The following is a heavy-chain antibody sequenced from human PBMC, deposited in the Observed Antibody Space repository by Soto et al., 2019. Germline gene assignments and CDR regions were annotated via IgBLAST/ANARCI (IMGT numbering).Heavy chain of an antibody. CDR2: ISGSGGST. V-gene: IGHV3-23*01. Sequence: GGSLRLSCAASGFTFSSYAMSWVRQAPGKGLEWVSAISGSGGSTYYADSVKGRFTISRDNSKNTLYLQMNSLRAEDTAVYYCAKVAVAQWLVLDAFDIWGQGTMVTVSS. CDR3: AKVAVAQWLVLDAFDI. CDR1: GFTFSSYA. D-gene: IGHD6-19*01. J-gene: IGHJ3*02.